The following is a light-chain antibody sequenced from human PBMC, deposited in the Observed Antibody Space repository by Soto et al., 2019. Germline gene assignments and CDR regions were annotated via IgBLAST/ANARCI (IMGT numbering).Light chain of an antibody. Sequence: EIVLTQSPGTLSFFPGGRATLSCRASQSVSSNYLAWYQQKPGQPPSLLIYGASSRATGVPDRFSGSGSGTDFTLTISRLEPEDFAVYYCQQYGSSPRTLGLGTKVDIK. CDR3: QQYGSSPRT. CDR1: QSVSSNY. CDR2: GAS. J-gene: IGKJ1*01. V-gene: IGKV3-20*01.